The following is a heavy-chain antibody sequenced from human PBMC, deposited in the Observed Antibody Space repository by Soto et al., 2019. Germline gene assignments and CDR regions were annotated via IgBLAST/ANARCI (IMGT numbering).Heavy chain of an antibody. CDR3: ARAGDAGRGDYYMDV. D-gene: IGHD3-16*01. CDR1: GFTFSSYA. J-gene: IGHJ6*03. Sequence: GGSLRLSCAASGFTFSSYAMHWVRQAPGKGLEWVAVISYDGSNKYYADSVKGRFTISRDNSKNTLYLQMNSLRAEDTAVYYCARAGDAGRGDYYMDVWGKGTTVTVSS. CDR2: ISYDGSNK. V-gene: IGHV3-30*04.